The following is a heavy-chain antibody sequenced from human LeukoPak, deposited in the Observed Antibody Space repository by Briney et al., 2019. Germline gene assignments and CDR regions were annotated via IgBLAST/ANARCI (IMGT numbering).Heavy chain of an antibody. D-gene: IGHD3-10*01. CDR2: INTNTTNP. CDR3: RAYYYGSGSAAFDI. J-gene: IGHJ3*02. CDR1: GYTFSSYS. Sequence: ASVKVSCKASGYTFSSYSIYWVRQAPGQGLEWMGWINTNTTNPTYAQGFTGRFAFSLDTSVNTAYLQISSLEAEDTAVYYCRAYYYGSGSAAFDIWGQGTMVTVSS. V-gene: IGHV7-4-1*02.